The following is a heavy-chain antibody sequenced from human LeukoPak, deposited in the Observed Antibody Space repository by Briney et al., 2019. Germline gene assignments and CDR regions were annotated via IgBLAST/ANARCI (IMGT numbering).Heavy chain of an antibody. V-gene: IGHV4-59*01. CDR3: ARVGDNFDY. Sequence: SETLSLTCTVSGGSISSYYWSWIRQPPGKGLEWNGYIYYSGSTNYNPSLKSRVTISVDTSKNQFSLKLSSVTAADTAVYYCARVGDNFDYWGQGTLVTVSS. J-gene: IGHJ4*02. D-gene: IGHD1-26*01. CDR1: GGSISSYY. CDR2: IYYSGST.